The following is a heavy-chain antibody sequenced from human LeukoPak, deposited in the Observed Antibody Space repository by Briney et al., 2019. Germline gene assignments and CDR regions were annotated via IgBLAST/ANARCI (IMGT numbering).Heavy chain of an antibody. V-gene: IGHV3-21*01. CDR1: GFTFSSYS. CDR3: ARVPWGGVVTDY. CDR2: ISSSSSYI. Sequence: GGSLRLSCAASGFTFSSYSMNWVRQAPGEGLEWVSSISSSSSYIYYADSVKGRFTISRDNAKNSLYLQMNSLRAEDTAMYYCARVPWGGVVTDYXXQGTLVTVSS. D-gene: IGHD3-3*01. J-gene: IGHJ4*02.